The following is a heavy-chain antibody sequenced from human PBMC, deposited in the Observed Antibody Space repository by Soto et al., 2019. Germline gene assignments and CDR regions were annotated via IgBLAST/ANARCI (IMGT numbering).Heavy chain of an antibody. V-gene: IGHV3-23*01. J-gene: IGHJ4*02. CDR2: IRGSGDTT. CDR3: AKDEYSYAKDH. Sequence: PGGSLRLSCAASGFTFSSYSMTWVRQAPGKGLEWVSSIRGSGDTTYYADSVKGRFTISRDNSKNTLYLQMNSLRVEDTAVYYCAKDEYSYAKDHWGQGTLVTVSS. D-gene: IGHD5-18*01. CDR1: GFTFSSYS.